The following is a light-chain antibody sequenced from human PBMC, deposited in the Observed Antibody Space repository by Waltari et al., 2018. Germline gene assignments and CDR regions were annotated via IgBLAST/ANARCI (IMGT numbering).Light chain of an antibody. CDR3: TTWDDSLNGRV. CDR2: RIK. CDR1: SSNIGSNT. V-gene: IGLV1-44*01. J-gene: IGLJ3*02. Sequence: QSVLTQPPSASGTPGQRVTISCSGRSSNIGSNTVNWYQQLPGTAPKLLIYRIKQRPSGVPDRFSGSKSDTSASLAISGLQSEDEADYYCTTWDDSLNGRVFGGGTKLTVL.